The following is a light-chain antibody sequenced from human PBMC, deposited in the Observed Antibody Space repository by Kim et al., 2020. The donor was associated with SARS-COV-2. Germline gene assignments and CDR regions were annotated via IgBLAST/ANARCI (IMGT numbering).Light chain of an antibody. J-gene: IGLJ2*01. CDR1: QLGDKY. Sequence: GSPRQTASIICSGDQLGDKYACWYQQKPGQSPVLVIYQDSKRPSGIPERFSGSNSGNTATLTISGTQAMDEADYYCQAWDSSTVVFGGGTQLTVL. V-gene: IGLV3-1*01. CDR2: QDS. CDR3: QAWDSSTVV.